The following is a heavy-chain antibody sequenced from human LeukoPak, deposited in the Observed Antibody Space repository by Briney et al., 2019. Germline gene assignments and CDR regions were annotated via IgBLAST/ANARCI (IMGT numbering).Heavy chain of an antibody. D-gene: IGHD4-17*01. Sequence: GGSLRLSCAASVFTFSSYWMSWVRQAPGKGLEWVANIKQDGSEKYYVDSVKGRFTISRDNAKNSLYLQMNSLRAEDTAVYYCARDHRLRLEDYWGQGTLVTVSS. CDR3: ARDHRLRLEDY. J-gene: IGHJ4*02. CDR1: VFTFSSYW. CDR2: IKQDGSEK. V-gene: IGHV3-7*01.